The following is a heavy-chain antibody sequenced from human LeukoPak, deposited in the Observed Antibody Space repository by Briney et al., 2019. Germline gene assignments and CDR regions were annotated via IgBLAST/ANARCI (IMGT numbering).Heavy chain of an antibody. Sequence: ASVKVSCKASGYIFTTYGISWVRRAPGQGLEWMGWIDAYNGNTNYEQKFQGRVTMTTDTSTSTAYMELRSLRSDDTAVYYCARDPTGSYDFDYWGQGTLVTVSS. CDR3: ARDPTGSYDFDY. V-gene: IGHV1-18*01. CDR2: IDAYNGNT. CDR1: GYIFTTYG. J-gene: IGHJ4*02. D-gene: IGHD1-26*01.